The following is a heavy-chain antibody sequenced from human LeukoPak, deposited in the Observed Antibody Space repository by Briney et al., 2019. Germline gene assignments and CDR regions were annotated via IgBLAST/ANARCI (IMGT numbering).Heavy chain of an antibody. V-gene: IGHV3-9*01. Sequence: LRLSCAASGFTFDDYAMHWVRQAPGKGLVWVSGISWNSGSIGYADSVKGRFTISRDNAKNSLYLQMNSLRAEDTALYYCAKQEGSMVRGVYYYYDMDVWGQGTTVTVSS. D-gene: IGHD3-10*01. CDR1: GFTFDDYA. CDR3: AKQEGSMVRGVYYYYDMDV. CDR2: ISWNSGSI. J-gene: IGHJ6*02.